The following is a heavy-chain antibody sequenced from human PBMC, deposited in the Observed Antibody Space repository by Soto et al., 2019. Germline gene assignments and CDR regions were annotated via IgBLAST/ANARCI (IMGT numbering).Heavy chain of an antibody. CDR3: ARQGFIMGRYVFDV. Sequence: GESLKISCKGSGYSFTSYWIGWVRQMPGKGLEWMGIIDPGDSDTRYSPSFQGQVTMSVDKSINTVYLQWSSLKSSDTAIYYCARQGFIMGRYVFDVWGQGTMVTVSS. D-gene: IGHD3-10*01. J-gene: IGHJ3*01. V-gene: IGHV5-51*01. CDR2: IDPGDSDT. CDR1: GYSFTSYW.